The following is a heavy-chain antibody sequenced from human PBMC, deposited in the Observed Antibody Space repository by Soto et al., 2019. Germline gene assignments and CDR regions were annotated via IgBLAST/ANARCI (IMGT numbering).Heavy chain of an antibody. J-gene: IGHJ4*02. CDR2: INSYNGNT. CDR3: ASSAGVVAGDDY. V-gene: IGHV1-18*01. Sequence: QVQLVQSGAEVKKPGASVKVSCKASGYTFINYGISWVRQAPGQGLEWMGWINSYNGNTNYAQKLQGRVTMTTDTSTNTAYMELRSLTADDTAVYYRASSAGVVAGDDYWGQGTLVTVSS. CDR1: GYTFINYG. D-gene: IGHD2-15*01.